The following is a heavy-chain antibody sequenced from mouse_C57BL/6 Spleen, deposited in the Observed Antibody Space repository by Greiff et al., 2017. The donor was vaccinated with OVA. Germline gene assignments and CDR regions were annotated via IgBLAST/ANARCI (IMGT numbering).Heavy chain of an antibody. CDR3: ARVGYYGSSYFDY. Sequence: EVQLQESEGGLVQPGSSMKLSCTASGFTFSDYYMAWVRQVPEKGLEWVANINYDGSSTYYLDSLKSRFIISRDNAKNILYLQMSSLKSEDTATYYCARVGYYGSSYFDYWGQGTTLTVSS. J-gene: IGHJ2*01. CDR2: INYDGSST. D-gene: IGHD1-1*01. CDR1: GFTFSDYY. V-gene: IGHV5-16*01.